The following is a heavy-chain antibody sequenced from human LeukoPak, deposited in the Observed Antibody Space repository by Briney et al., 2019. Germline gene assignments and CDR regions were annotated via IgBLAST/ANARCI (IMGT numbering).Heavy chain of an antibody. Sequence: PGGSLRLSCAASGFTFNGYEMNWVRQAPGKGLEWVSYISSSGTIVYYADFVKGRFTIFRDNAKNSLYLQMNSLRAEDTAVYYCARDRIVGGRPSLDYWGLGTLVTVSS. CDR3: ARDRIVGGRPSLDY. CDR2: ISSSGTIV. CDR1: GFTFNGYE. V-gene: IGHV3-48*03. D-gene: IGHD1-26*01. J-gene: IGHJ4*02.